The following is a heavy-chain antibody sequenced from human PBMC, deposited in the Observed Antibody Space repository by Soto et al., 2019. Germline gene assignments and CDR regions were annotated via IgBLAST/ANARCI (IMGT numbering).Heavy chain of an antibody. V-gene: IGHV2-5*02. CDR3: VHAPPLIPRGHY. J-gene: IGHJ4*01. Sequence: QITLKESGPTLVKPTQTLTLTCTFSGFSLSTTGVGVGWIRQPPGKALDWLALIYWDDDKRYSPSLKSRLTIPNDPCITLVVLTKTIIDLIDAAAYYCVHAPPLIPRGHY. D-gene: IGHD3-10*01. CDR2: IYWDDDK. CDR1: GFSLSTTGVG.